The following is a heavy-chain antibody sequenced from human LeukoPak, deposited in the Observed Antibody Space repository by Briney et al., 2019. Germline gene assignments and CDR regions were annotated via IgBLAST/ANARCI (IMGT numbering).Heavy chain of an antibody. CDR2: IYPGGDI. CDR1: ELTVTSNY. J-gene: IGHJ4*02. Sequence: GGSLRLSCAASELTVTSNYMSWVRQAPGKGLQWVSVIYPGGDIYYADSVKGRFIISRDNSKNTLSLQMNSLTAGDTAVYYCARDLIITGTTRYFDYWGQGTLVTVSS. CDR3: ARDLIITGTTRYFDY. D-gene: IGHD1-20*01. V-gene: IGHV3-53*01.